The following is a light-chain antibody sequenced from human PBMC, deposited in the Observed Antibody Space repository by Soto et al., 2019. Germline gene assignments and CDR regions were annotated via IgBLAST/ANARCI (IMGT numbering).Light chain of an antibody. CDR1: QGVSSN. CDR3: QQRSNWPVA. V-gene: IGKV3-11*01. J-gene: IGKJ3*01. CDR2: DAS. Sequence: EIVLTQSPATLSLSPGEMATLSCRASQGVSSNLAWYQQKPGQAPRILLYDASNRATGIPARFSGSGSATDFTLTISSLEPEDFAVYYCQQRSNWPVAFGAGTKVDI.